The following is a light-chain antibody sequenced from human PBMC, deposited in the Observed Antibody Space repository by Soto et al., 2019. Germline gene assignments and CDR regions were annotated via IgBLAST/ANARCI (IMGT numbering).Light chain of an antibody. CDR1: QSSSIW. CDR3: QRYSDYSWT. CDR2: GTS. Sequence: DIHMTQSPSTLSASVEDRVTITCRASQSSSIWLAWYQQKPGKAPNLLIYGTSSLESGVPSRFSGSGSGTECTRTISSLQTDDFATYYCQRYSDYSWTFGHGTKVEIK. J-gene: IGKJ1*01. V-gene: IGKV1-5*03.